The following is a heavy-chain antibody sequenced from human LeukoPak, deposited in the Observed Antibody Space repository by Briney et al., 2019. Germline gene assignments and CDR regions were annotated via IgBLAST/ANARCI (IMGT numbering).Heavy chain of an antibody. CDR3: ARDVVVVLAAVVAASYGMDV. CDR1: GDSVSSNSAA. CDR2: AYYRSKWYS. V-gene: IGHV6-1*01. D-gene: IGHD2-15*01. J-gene: IGHJ6*02. Sequence: SQTLSLTCALSGDSVSSNSAAWSWIRQSPSRGLEWLGRAYYRSKWYSDYAESVKSRITINPDTSKNQFSLQMNSVTPEDTAVYYCARDVVVVLAAVVAASYGMDVWGQGTTVTVSS.